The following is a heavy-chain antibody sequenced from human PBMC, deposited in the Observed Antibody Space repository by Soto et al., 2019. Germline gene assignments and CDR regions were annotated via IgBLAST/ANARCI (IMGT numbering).Heavy chain of an antibody. V-gene: IGHV4-39*01. CDR2: IYYSGST. Sequence: SETLSLTCTVSGGSISSSSYYWGWIRQPPGKGLEWIGSIYYSGSTYYNPSLKSRVTISVETSKNQFSLKLSSVTAADTAVYYCARQSSYCSGGSCYLGGDYYYMDVWGKGTTVTVSS. CDR1: GGSISSSSYY. D-gene: IGHD2-15*01. CDR3: ARQSSYCSGGSCYLGGDYYYMDV. J-gene: IGHJ6*03.